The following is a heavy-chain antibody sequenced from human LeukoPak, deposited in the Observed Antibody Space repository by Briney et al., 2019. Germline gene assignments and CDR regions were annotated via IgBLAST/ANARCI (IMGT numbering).Heavy chain of an antibody. CDR2: INPSGIST. D-gene: IGHD3-22*01. Sequence: ASVKVSCKASGYTFTSYYMHCVRQAPGPRREWMGIINPSGISTSYAQKFKGRVNMTRDTSTNTVYMELSSLRSDDTAVYYCARVRGTEYYDSSGYYGYWGQGTLVTVSS. CDR3: ARVRGTEYYDSSGYYGY. V-gene: IGHV1-46*01. CDR1: GYTFTSYY. J-gene: IGHJ4*02.